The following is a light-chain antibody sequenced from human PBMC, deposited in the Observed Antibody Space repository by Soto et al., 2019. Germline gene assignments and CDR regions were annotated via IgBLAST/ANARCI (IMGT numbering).Light chain of an antibody. V-gene: IGKV3-20*01. J-gene: IGKJ1*01. Sequence: EVVLTQSPGTVSLSPGERVTLSCRASQSVISNYLAWYQQRPGQAPRLLIYAASSRATGIPDRFSGSGSGTDFTLSISRLXPEDFAVYYCQQYGSSLTWTFGQGTKVE. CDR3: QQYGSSLTWT. CDR2: AAS. CDR1: QSVISNY.